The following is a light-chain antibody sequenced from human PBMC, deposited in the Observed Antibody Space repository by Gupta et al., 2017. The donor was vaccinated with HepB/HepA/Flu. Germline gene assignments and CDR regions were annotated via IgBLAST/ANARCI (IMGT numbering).Light chain of an antibody. CDR3: QQANSIRALA. CDR2: GAA. Sequence: IQLTLPPSSVSASVGDRRTITCRASQFISSWLAWYQQKPGTAPKLLIYGAASLQSGVPSRFSGSGAETDFTLTISSRQPEDYATYYCQQANSIRALAFGGGTKVEIK. CDR1: QFISSW. V-gene: IGKV1D-12*01. J-gene: IGKJ4*01.